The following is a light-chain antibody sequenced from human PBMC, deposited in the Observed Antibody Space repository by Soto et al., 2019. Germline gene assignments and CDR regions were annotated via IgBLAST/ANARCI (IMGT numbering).Light chain of an antibody. CDR1: SSDVGGYNY. V-gene: IGLV2-11*01. Sequence: QSALTQPRSVSGSPGQSVTISCTGTSSDVGGYNYVSWYQQHPGKAPKLMIYDVSKRPSGVPDRFFGSKSGNTASLTISGLQAEDEANYYCCSYAGTYTLRAFGPGTKVTVL. CDR3: CSYAGTYTLRA. J-gene: IGLJ1*01. CDR2: DVS.